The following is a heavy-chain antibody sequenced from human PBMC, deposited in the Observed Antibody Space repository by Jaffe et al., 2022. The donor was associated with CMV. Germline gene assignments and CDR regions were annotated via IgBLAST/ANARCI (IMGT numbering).Heavy chain of an antibody. J-gene: IGHJ6*02. D-gene: IGHD3-10*01. CDR2: MNPNSGNT. V-gene: IGHV1-8*01. Sequence: QVQLVQSGAEVKKPGASVKVSCKASGYTFTSYDINWVRQATGQGLEWMGWMNPNSGNTGYAQKFQGRVTMTRNTSISTAYMELSSLRSEDTAVYYCARGRSRKGNYYYYYGMDVWGQGTTVTVSS. CDR3: ARGRSRKGNYYYYYGMDV. CDR1: GYTFTSYD.